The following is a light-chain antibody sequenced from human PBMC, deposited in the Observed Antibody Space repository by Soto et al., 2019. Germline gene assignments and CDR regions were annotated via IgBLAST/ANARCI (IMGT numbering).Light chain of an antibody. V-gene: IGLV2-23*02. J-gene: IGLJ1*01. CDR3: YSFTGISTSLFV. CDR1: NREILTSNL. Sequence: QSALNHAASGYWAPGQGSPIPRTGKNREILTSNLVPWYQQYPGKAPKLMIYEVTKRPSGISYRFSGSKSGNTASLTISGLQPEDEADYYCYSFTGISTSLFVFGTGTKVTVL. CDR2: EVT.